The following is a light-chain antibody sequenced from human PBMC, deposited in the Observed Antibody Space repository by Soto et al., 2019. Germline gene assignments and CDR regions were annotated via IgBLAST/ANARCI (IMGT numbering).Light chain of an antibody. CDR2: GAS. V-gene: IGKV3-15*01. J-gene: IGKJ3*01. CDR3: QQYNNWPFT. CDR1: QSISSN. Sequence: EIVMTQSPATLSVSPGERATLSCRASQSISSNLAWYQQKPGQAPRLLIYGASTRATGIPATFSGSGSGTEFNLTISILQSEDFAVYYCQQYNNWPFTFGPGTKVDIK.